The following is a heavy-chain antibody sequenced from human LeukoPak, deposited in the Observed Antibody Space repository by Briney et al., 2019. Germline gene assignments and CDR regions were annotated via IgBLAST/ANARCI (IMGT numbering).Heavy chain of an antibody. V-gene: IGHV4-59*01. D-gene: IGHD6-19*01. CDR1: GGSISSYY. J-gene: IGHJ4*02. CDR3: ARSKPGWQGLYFDY. CDR2: IYYSGST. Sequence: SETLSLTCTVSGGSISSYYWSWIRQPPGKGLEGIGYIYYSGSTNYNPSLTSRVTISVDTSKNQFSLKLSSVTAADTAVYYCARSKPGWQGLYFDYWGQGTLVTVSS.